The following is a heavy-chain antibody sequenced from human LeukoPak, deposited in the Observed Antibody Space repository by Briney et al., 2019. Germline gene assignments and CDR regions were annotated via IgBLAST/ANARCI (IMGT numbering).Heavy chain of an antibody. CDR1: GFTFSSYG. CDR3: AKGEVRSPLY. Sequence: GGSLRLSCAASGFTFSSYGMHWVRQAPGKGLEWVAVISYDGSNKYYADSVKGRFTISRDNSKNTLYLQMNSLRAEDTAVYYCAKGEVRSPLYWGQGTLVTVSS. J-gene: IGHJ4*02. CDR2: ISYDGSNK. V-gene: IGHV3-30*18. D-gene: IGHD3-16*02.